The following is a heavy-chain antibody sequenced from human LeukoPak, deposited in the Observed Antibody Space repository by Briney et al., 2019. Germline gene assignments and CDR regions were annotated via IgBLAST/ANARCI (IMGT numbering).Heavy chain of an antibody. Sequence: PGGSLRLSCTVSGFIFNIYTMNWVRQAPGKGLEYVSAISSNGGSTYYADSVKGRCTISRDNSENTLYLHMRSMRAEDTAVYYCGLAAYYYHSGGSDDASDIGGQGTMVIVSS. CDR1: GFIFNIYT. CDR2: ISSNGGST. CDR3: GLAAYYYHSGGSDDASDI. J-gene: IGHJ3*02. V-gene: IGHV3-64D*08. D-gene: IGHD3-22*01.